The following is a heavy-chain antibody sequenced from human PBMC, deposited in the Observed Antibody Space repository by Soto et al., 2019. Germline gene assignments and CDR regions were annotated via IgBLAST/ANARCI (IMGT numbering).Heavy chain of an antibody. Sequence: GGSLRLSCAASGFTFSNYAMSWVRQAPEKGLEWVSIISGSSSITYYADSVKGRFTISRDNSKNTLYLQMNSLRAEDTAVYYCAANWYENWFDPWGQGTLVTVSS. V-gene: IGHV3-23*01. J-gene: IGHJ5*02. CDR2: ISGSSSIT. CDR1: GFTFSNYA. D-gene: IGHD1-1*01. CDR3: AANWYENWFDP.